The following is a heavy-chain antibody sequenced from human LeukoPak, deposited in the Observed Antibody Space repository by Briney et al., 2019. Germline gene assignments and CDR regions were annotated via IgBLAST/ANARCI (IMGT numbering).Heavy chain of an antibody. V-gene: IGHV3-33*01. CDR2: IWYDTSNK. J-gene: IGHJ5*02. D-gene: IGHD6-13*01. Sequence: GRSLRLSCTTSGFTFGDYAMSWVRQAPGKGLEWVAVIWYDTSNKYYADSVKGRFTISRDNSKNTLYLQMNSLRAEDTAVYYCARDLAAAGTWFDPWGQGTLVTVSS. CDR3: ARDLAAAGTWFDP. CDR1: GFTFGDYA.